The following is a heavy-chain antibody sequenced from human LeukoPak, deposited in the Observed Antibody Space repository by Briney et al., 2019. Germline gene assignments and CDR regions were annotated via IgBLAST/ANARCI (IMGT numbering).Heavy chain of an antibody. CDR3: AKDGDRPNYYGSGSYRADY. CDR1: GFNFGNHG. D-gene: IGHD3-10*01. Sequence: PGGSLRLSCVSYGFNFGNHGMHWVRQAPGKGQEWVAVISYDGSNKYYADSVKGRFTISRDNSKNTLYLQMNSLRAEDTAVYYCAKDGDRPNYYGSGSYRADYWGQGTLVTVSS. J-gene: IGHJ4*02. V-gene: IGHV3-30*18. CDR2: ISYDGSNK.